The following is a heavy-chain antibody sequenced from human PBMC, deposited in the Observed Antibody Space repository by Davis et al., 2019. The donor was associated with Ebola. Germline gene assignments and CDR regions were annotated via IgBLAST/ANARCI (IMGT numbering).Heavy chain of an antibody. V-gene: IGHV3-30-3*01. CDR2: ISYDGSNK. CDR1: GFTFSSYA. J-gene: IGHJ6*02. Sequence: GESLKISCAASGFTFSSYAMHWVRQAPGKGLEWVAVISYDGSNKYYADSVKGRFTISRDNSKNTLYLQMNSLRAEDTAVYYCARALYCSGGSCYSPYYYYGMDVWGQGTTVTVSS. D-gene: IGHD2-15*01. CDR3: ARALYCSGGSCYSPYYYYGMDV.